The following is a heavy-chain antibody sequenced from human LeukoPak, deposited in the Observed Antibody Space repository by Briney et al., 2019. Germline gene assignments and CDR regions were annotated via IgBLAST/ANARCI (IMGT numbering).Heavy chain of an antibody. J-gene: IGHJ5*02. CDR3: ARRLYWFDP. Sequence: ASVKASCTASNYTFTSYGISWVRQAPGQGLEWMGWISVNNGNTKYAQKFQGRVTMTTDISTTTAYLELRSLTSDGTAIYYCARRLYWFDPWGQGTLVTVSS. CDR1: NYTFTSYG. V-gene: IGHV1-18*01. CDR2: ISVNNGNT.